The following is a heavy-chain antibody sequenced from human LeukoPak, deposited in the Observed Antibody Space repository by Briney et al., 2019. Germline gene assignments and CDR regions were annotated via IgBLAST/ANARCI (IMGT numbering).Heavy chain of an antibody. CDR1: GFTFSNYA. CDR2: ISGSGGTT. D-gene: IGHD6-13*01. V-gene: IGHV3-23*01. CDR3: AKGLLSSTSYGVDY. J-gene: IGHJ4*02. Sequence: GGSLRLSCIASGFTFSNYAMTWVRQAPGKGLEWVSSISGSGGTTYYADSVKGRFTISRDNSKNTLYLQRSSLRVEDTAVYYCAKGLLSSTSYGVDYWGQGTLVTVSS.